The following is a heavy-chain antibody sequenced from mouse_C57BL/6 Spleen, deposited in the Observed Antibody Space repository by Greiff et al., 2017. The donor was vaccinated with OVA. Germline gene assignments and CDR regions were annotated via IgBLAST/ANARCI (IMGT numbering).Heavy chain of an antibody. CDR3: AREGDYGRRLAY. CDR2: IYPGAGDT. CDR1: GYAFSSSW. V-gene: IGHV1-82*01. Sequence: QVQLQQSGPELVTPGASVKISCKASGYAFSSSWMNWVKQRPGKGLEWIGRIYPGAGDTNYNGKFKGKATLTADKSSSTAYMQLSSLTSEESAVDFCAREGDYGRRLAYWGKGTLVTVSA. J-gene: IGHJ3*01. D-gene: IGHD1-1*01.